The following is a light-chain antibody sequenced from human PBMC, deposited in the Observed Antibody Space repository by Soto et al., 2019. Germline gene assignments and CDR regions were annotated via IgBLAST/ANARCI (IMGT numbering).Light chain of an antibody. CDR1: QSVKHL. CDR3: QQRSHWPWLT. J-gene: IGKJ4*01. V-gene: IGKV3-11*01. Sequence: TVVTQSPATLSLSPGERATPSCRARQSVKHLLAWDQKEPCQAPRLRPYGVFNRAPGTPARFSGSGSGTDFTLTIRGLEPEDFGVYYCQQRSHWPWLTFGGGTRVEIK. CDR2: GVF.